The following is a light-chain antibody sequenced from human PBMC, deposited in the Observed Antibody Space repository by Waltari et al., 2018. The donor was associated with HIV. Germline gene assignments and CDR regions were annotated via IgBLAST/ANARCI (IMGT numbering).Light chain of an antibody. V-gene: IGLV2-14*01. CDR1: RTDIGASDY. CDR3: SSYSTGDTLVL. J-gene: IGLJ2*01. CDR2: EVK. Sequence: QSALTQPASVSGSPGQSITISCRGARTDIGASDYVSLYRQLPDRAPRLILYEVKKRPSGVSSRFSGSKSGNTASLTISGLQVEDEAVYFCSSYSTGDTLVLFGGGTRLTVL.